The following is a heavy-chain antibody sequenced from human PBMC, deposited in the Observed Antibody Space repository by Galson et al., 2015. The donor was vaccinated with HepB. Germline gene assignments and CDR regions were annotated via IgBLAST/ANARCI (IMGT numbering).Heavy chain of an antibody. CDR1: GYTFTGYY. J-gene: IGHJ4*02. CDR3: ARDQGYDSSGYYHG. V-gene: IGHV1-2*02. Sequence: SGYTFTGYYMRWVRQAPGQGLEWMGWINPNSGGTNYAQKFQGRVTMTRDTSISTAYMELSRLRSDDTAVYYCARDQGYDSSGYYHGWGQGTLVTVSS. D-gene: IGHD3-22*01. CDR2: INPNSGGT.